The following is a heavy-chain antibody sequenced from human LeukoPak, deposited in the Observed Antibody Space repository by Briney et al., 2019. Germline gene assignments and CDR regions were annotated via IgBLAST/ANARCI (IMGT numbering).Heavy chain of an antibody. J-gene: IGHJ5*02. CDR2: ISDSGGST. D-gene: IGHD5-24*01. Sequence: PGGSLRLSCAASGFTFNNYALSWVRQAPGKGLEWVSAISDSGGSTYYADSVKGRFTISRDNSQNPLYLQMNSLRAEDTAVYYCAKGDGYNYDNWFDPWGQGTLVTVSS. CDR1: GFTFNNYA. CDR3: AKGDGYNYDNWFDP. V-gene: IGHV3-23*01.